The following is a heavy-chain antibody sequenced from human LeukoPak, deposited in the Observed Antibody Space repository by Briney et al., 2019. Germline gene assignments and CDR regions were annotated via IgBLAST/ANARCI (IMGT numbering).Heavy chain of an antibody. D-gene: IGHD6-19*01. J-gene: IGHJ5*02. CDR3: AKDPYNTAVANTNGWFDP. Sequence: PGGSLRLSCAASGFTFSSYAMSWVRRAPGKGLEWVSSISGSGGNTYYAQSVKGRFTISRDNSENTLYLQMDTLRADDTALYFCAKDPYNTAVANTNGWFDPWGQGTLVTVSP. CDR1: GFTFSSYA. V-gene: IGHV3-23*01. CDR2: ISGSGGNT.